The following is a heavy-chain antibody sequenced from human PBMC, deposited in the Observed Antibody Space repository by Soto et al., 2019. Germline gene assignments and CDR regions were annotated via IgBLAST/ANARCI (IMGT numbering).Heavy chain of an antibody. CDR1: GFTFSSYA. V-gene: IGHV3-30-3*01. CDR3: ARVGSNSARLAIFNY. Sequence: PVGSLRLSCAASGFTFSSYAMHWVRQAPGKGLEWVADISYDGSNKYYADSVKGRFTISRDNSKNTLYLQMNSLRAEDTAVYYCARVGSNSARLAIFNYWGQGTLVTVSS. CDR2: ISYDGSNK. D-gene: IGHD1-26*01. J-gene: IGHJ4*02.